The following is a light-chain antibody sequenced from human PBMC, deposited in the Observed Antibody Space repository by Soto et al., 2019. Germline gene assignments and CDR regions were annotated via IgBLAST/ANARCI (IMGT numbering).Light chain of an antibody. V-gene: IGLV2-14*01. CDR1: SNDVGGYNY. J-gene: IGLJ2*01. CDR2: EVS. Sequence: QSALTQPASVSGSPGQSITISCTGTSNDVGGYNYVSWYQHYPGKAPKLIISEVSHRPSGVSNRFSGSKSGNTASLTISGLQAEDEADYYCSSYRRASTLYVIFGGGTTLTVL. CDR3: SSYRRASTLYVI.